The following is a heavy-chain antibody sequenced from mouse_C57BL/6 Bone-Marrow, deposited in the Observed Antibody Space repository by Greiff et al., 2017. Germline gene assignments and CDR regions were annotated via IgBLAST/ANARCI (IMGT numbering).Heavy chain of an antibody. CDR2: IDPSDSYT. J-gene: IGHJ1*03. Sequence: VQLQQSGAELVRPGTSVKLSCKASGYTFTSYWMHWVKQRPGQGLEWIGVIDPSDSYTNYNQKFKGKATLTVDTSSSTAYMQLSSLTSEDSAVYYCARPKLYGSSYDWYFDVWGTGTTVTVSS. D-gene: IGHD1-1*01. V-gene: IGHV1-59*01. CDR3: ARPKLYGSSYDWYFDV. CDR1: GYTFTSYW.